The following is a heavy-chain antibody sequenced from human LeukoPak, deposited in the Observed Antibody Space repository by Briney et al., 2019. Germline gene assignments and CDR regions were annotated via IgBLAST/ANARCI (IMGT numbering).Heavy chain of an antibody. CDR1: GGSISSGGYY. D-gene: IGHD3-10*01. V-gene: IGHV4-31*03. J-gene: IGHJ4*02. Sequence: PSQTLSLTCTVSGGSISSGGYYWRWLRQHPGKGLEWIGYIYYSGSTYYNPSLKSRVTISVDTSKNQFSLKLSSVTAADTAVYYCARDSSGSLDFDYWGQGTLVTVSS. CDR2: IYYSGST. CDR3: ARDSSGSLDFDY.